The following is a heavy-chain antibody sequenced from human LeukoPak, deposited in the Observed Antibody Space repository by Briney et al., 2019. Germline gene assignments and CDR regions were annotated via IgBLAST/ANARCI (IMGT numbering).Heavy chain of an antibody. CDR3: ARARNSGWSAGDY. V-gene: IGHV1-2*02. D-gene: IGHD6-19*01. CDR2: INPNSGGT. Sequence: ASVKVSCKASEYTFTGYYMHWVRQAPGQGLEWMGWINPNSGGTNYARKFQGRVTVTSDTSISTAYMELTSLRSGDTAVYYCARARNSGWSAGDYWGQGTLVTVSS. CDR1: EYTFTGYY. J-gene: IGHJ4*02.